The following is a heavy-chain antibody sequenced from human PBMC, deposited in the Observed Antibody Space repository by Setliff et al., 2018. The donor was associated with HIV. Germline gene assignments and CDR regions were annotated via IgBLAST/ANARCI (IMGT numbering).Heavy chain of an antibody. J-gene: IGHJ5*02. CDR1: GYSFTSYW. CDR2: IYPGDSDT. V-gene: IGHV5-51*01. D-gene: IGHD2-15*01. CDR3: ARVRYCSGGSCYGGEYWFDP. Sequence: GESLKISCKGSGYSFTSYWIGWVRQMPGKGLEWLGIIYPGDSDTRYSPSFQGQVTLSADKSISTAYLQWNSLKASDTAMYYCARVRYCSGGSCYGGEYWFDPWGQGTLVTVSS.